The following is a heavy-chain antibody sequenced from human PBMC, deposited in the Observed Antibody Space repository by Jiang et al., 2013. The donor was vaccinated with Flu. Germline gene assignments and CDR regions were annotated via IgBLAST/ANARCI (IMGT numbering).Heavy chain of an antibody. CDR1: GGSISSSSYY. Sequence: PGLLKPSETLSLTCTVSGGSISSSSYYWGWIRQPPGKGLEWIGSIYYSGSTYYNPSLKSRVTISVDTSKNQFSLKLSSVTAADTAVYYCARLRGSSWDFDYWGQGTLVTVSS. CDR2: IYYSGST. J-gene: IGHJ4*02. V-gene: IGHV4-39*01. D-gene: IGHD6-13*01. CDR3: ARLRGSSWDFDY.